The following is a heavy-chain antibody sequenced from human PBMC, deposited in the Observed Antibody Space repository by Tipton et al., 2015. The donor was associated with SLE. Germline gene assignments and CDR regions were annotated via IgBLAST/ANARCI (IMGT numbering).Heavy chain of an antibody. D-gene: IGHD3-10*01. CDR3: ASGGILWYFDL. CDR2: INHSGST. CDR1: GFTFDGYS. Sequence: LRLSCAASGFTFDGYSMHWVRQPPGKGLEWIGEINHSGSTNYNPSLKSRVTISVDTSRNQFSLKLSSVTAADTAVYYCASGGILWYFDLWGRGTLVTVSS. J-gene: IGHJ2*01. V-gene: IGHV4-34*01.